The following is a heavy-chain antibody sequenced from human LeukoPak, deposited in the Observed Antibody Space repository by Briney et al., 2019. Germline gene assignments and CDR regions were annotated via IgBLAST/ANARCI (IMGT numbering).Heavy chain of an antibody. J-gene: IGHJ6*03. D-gene: IGHD4-17*01. CDR3: ARDHYGDYGYYYYYYMDV. V-gene: IGHV1-2*04. CDR1: GYTFTGYY. CDR2: INPNSGGT. Sequence: ASVKVSCKASGYTFTGYYMHWVRQAPGQGLEWMGWINPNSGGTNYAQKFQGWVTMTRDTSISTAYMELSRLRSDDTAVYYCARDHYGDYGYYYYYYMDVWGKGTTVTISS.